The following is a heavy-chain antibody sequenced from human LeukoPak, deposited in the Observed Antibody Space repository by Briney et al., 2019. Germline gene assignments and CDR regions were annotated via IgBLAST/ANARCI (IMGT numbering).Heavy chain of an antibody. CDR2: INPNGGST. CDR1: GYTFTSNW. J-gene: IGHJ5*02. CDR3: ARDHSSEEKSWWLDL. V-gene: IGHV1-46*01. Sequence: GASVKVSCKTSGYTFTSNWMHWVRQAPGQGLEWMGIINPNGGSTFYPQKFQGRITVTRDTSSSTVYMELSSLRSEDTAVYYCARDHSSEEKSWWLDLWGQGTLVTVSS. D-gene: IGHD3-16*02.